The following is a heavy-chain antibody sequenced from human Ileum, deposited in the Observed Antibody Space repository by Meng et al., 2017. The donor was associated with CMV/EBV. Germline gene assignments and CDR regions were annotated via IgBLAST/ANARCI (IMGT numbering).Heavy chain of an antibody. CDR3: ARGGGGMFDY. V-gene: IGHV3-33*01. CDR1: GFTFSSYG. D-gene: IGHD1-1*01. Sequence: LSCAASGFTFSSYGIRWVRQAPGKGLEWVASITYGGNEKNYADSVKGQFTISRDNAKSTVYLLMNSLRGEDTAIYYCARGGGGMFDYWGQGTLVTASS. J-gene: IGHJ4*02. CDR2: ITYGGNEK.